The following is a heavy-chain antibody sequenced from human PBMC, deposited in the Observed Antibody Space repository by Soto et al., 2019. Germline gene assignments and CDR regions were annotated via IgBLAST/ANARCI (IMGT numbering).Heavy chain of an antibody. V-gene: IGHV1-18*01. Sequence: ASVKVSCKASGCTFSSYAISWVRQAPGQGLERMGWIIPIYGNTNYAQKLQGRVTMTTDTSTSTAYMELRSLRSDDTAVYYCARDRGYGYGNDYWGQGTLVTVSS. J-gene: IGHJ4*02. CDR2: IIPIYGNT. CDR1: GCTFSSYA. D-gene: IGHD5-12*01. CDR3: ARDRGYGYGNDY.